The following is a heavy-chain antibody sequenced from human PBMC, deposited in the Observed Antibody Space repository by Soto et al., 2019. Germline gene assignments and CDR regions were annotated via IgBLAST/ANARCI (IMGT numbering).Heavy chain of an antibody. D-gene: IGHD1-26*01. CDR1: VGSISSGGYS. CDR2: IYHSGST. CDR3: ARGPIVGATKAFDY. V-gene: IGHV4-30-2*01. J-gene: IGHJ4*02. Sequence: TLSLTCSVSVGSISSGGYSWVWIRHPPGKGLEWIGYIYHSGSTYYNPSLKSRVTISVDRSKNQFSLKLSSVTAADTAVYYCARGPIVGATKAFDYWGQGTLVTVSS.